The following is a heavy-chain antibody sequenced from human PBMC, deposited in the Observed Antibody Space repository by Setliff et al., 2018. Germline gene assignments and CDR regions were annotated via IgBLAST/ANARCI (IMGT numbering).Heavy chain of an antibody. J-gene: IGHJ1*01. D-gene: IGHD3-10*01. CDR1: GGSFSSFC. Sequence: SETLSLTCAVYGGSFSSFCWGWVRQPPGKGLEWIGRVYYSGYTYYSPSLESRVAISVDTSKNQFSLKVNSVTAADTAVYYCARVDFTMLQGVLGHWGQGTLVTVSS. CDR3: ARVDFTMLQGVLGH. CDR2: VYYSGYT. V-gene: IGHV4-34*01.